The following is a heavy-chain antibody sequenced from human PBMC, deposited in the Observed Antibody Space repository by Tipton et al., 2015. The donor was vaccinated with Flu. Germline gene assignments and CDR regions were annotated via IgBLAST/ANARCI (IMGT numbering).Heavy chain of an antibody. CDR3: AGGQWPYYFDA. V-gene: IGHV5-51*03. CDR1: GHTFTRSW. Sequence: QLVQSGAEVKKPGESLKISCQGSGHTFTRSWIGWVRRLPGKGLEWMGIIFPDDSDTRYSPSFQGQVTISADKSITTAYRQWGGLKASDSAIYYCAGGQWPYYFDAWGEGTLLTVSS. D-gene: IGHD6-19*01. J-gene: IGHJ4*02. CDR2: IFPDDSDT.